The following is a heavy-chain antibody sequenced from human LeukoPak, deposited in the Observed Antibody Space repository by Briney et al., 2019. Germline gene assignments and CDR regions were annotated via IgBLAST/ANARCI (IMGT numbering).Heavy chain of an antibody. V-gene: IGHV3-9*01. D-gene: IGHD3-10*01. CDR1: GFTFDDYA. Sequence: PGRSLRLSCAASGFTFDDYAMHWVRQAPGKDLEWVSGISWNSGSIGYADSVKGRFTISRDNAKNSLYLQMNSLRAEDTALYYCAKDFGEGALRYFDRWGQGTLVTVSS. CDR3: AKDFGEGALRYFDR. CDR2: ISWNSGSI. J-gene: IGHJ4*02.